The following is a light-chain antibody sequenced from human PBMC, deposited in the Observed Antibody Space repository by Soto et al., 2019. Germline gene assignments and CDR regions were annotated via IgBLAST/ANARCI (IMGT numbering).Light chain of an antibody. V-gene: IGKV3-20*01. J-gene: IGKJ4*01. CDR1: QSVRSNY. CDR3: QQYGSSPLT. Sequence: EIVLTQSPGTLSLSPGETATLSCRASQSVRSNYLAWYQQKPGQAPRFLIYDASSRAPGIPDRFSGSGSGTDFTLTNSRLEPEDFAVYYCQQYGSSPLTFGGGTKVEIK. CDR2: DAS.